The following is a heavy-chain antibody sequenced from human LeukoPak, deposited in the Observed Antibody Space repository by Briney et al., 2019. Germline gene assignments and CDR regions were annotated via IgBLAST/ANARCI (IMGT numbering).Heavy chain of an antibody. V-gene: IGHV4-34*01. J-gene: IGHJ4*02. Sequence: SETLSLTCAVYGGSFSGYYWSWIRQPPGKGLEWIGEINHSGSTNYNPSLKSRVTISVDTSKNQFSLKLSSVTAADTAVYYCAGGFGSSGYPSYWGQGTLVTVSS. CDR2: INHSGST. CDR1: GGSFSGYY. CDR3: AGGFGSSGYPSY. D-gene: IGHD3-22*01.